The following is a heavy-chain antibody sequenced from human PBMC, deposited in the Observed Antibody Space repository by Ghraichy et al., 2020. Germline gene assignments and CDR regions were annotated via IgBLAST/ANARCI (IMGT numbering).Heavy chain of an antibody. Sequence: ASVKVSCTASGYTFSDRYMHWVRQAPGQGLEWMGWINPNSGVTDYAQKFQGRVTMTRDTSISTAYMELSRLRSDDTAVYYCASRPDGQPIPLFDYWGQGTLVTVSS. CDR2: INPNSGVT. CDR3: ASRPDGQPIPLFDY. CDR1: GYTFSDRY. D-gene: IGHD2-8*01. J-gene: IGHJ4*02. V-gene: IGHV1-2*02.